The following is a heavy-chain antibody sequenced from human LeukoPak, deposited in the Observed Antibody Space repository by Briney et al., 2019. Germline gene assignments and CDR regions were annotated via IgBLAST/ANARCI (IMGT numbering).Heavy chain of an antibody. D-gene: IGHD3-3*01. CDR3: AKAVPYYDFWSGYSGGWFDP. J-gene: IGHJ5*02. V-gene: IGHV3-23*01. Sequence: GASLRLSCAASGFTFSSYAMSWVRQAPGKGLEWVSAISGSGGSTYYADSVKGRFTISRDNYKNTLYLQMNSLRAEDTAVYYCAKAVPYYDFWSGYSGGWFDPWGQGTLVTVSS. CDR2: ISGSGGST. CDR1: GFTFSSYA.